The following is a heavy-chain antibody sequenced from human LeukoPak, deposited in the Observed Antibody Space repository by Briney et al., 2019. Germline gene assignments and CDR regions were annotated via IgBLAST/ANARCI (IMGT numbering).Heavy chain of an antibody. CDR3: ARETSGSYSTYYFDY. CDR2: IYYSVST. V-gene: IGHV4-61*01. J-gene: IGHJ4*02. D-gene: IGHD1-26*01. CDR1: GGSVSSGSYY. Sequence: PSETLSLTCTVSGGSVSSGSYYRSWIRQPPGKGLEWIGYIYYSVSTYYNPSLKSRVTISVDTSKNQFSLKLSSVTAADTAVYYCARETSGSYSTYYFDYWGQGTLVTVSS.